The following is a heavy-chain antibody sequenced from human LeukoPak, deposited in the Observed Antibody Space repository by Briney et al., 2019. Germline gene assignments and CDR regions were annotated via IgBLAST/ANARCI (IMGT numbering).Heavy chain of an antibody. CDR3: ARDKYGDYVGYNWFDP. Sequence: GGSLRLSCAASGFTFSSYSMNWVRQAPGKGLEWVSSISSTSSYIYYADSVKGRFTISRDNAKNSLYLQMNSLRAEDTAVYYCARDKYGDYVGYNWFDPWGQGTLVTVSS. CDR2: ISSTSSYI. D-gene: IGHD4-17*01. CDR1: GFTFSSYS. J-gene: IGHJ5*02. V-gene: IGHV3-21*01.